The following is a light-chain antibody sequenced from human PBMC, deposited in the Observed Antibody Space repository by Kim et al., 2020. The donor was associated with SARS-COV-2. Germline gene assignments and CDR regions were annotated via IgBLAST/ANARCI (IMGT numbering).Light chain of an antibody. CDR2: FAS. CDR1: QGINSA. Sequence: ASIGDRVTFTCRSSQGINSALAWYQQRLGKAPKLLIYFASTLGSGVPSRFSGSGSGTDFTLTISSLQPEDFATYFCQQFHTYPLTFGGGTKVDIK. CDR3: QQFHTYPLT. J-gene: IGKJ4*01. V-gene: IGKV1-13*02.